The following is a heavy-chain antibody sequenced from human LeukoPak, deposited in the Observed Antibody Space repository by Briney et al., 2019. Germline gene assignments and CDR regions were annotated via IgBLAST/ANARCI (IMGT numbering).Heavy chain of an antibody. V-gene: IGHV3-74*01. CDR1: GLAFSAYK. Sequence: GGSLRLPCAASGLAFSAYKMHWVRQAPRKGLVWVSRISTDGYTTDYADFVQGRFTASRDNTKNTWSLEMNSLRAEDTAVYYCVVGGSPGYWGQGTLVTVSS. D-gene: IGHD2-15*01. J-gene: IGHJ4*02. CDR3: VVGGSPGY. CDR2: ISTDGYTT.